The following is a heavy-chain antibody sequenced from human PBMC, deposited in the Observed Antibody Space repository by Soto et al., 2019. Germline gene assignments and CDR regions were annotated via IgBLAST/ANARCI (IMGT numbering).Heavy chain of an antibody. D-gene: IGHD3-9*01. CDR2: ISYDGSNK. V-gene: IGHV3-30-3*01. CDR1: GFTFSSYA. Sequence: GGSLRLSCAASGFTFSSYAMHWVRQAPGKGLEWVAVISYDGSNKYYADSVKGRFTISRDNSKNTLYLQMNSLRAEDTAVYYCARDRPVLRYFDWFPYWGQGTLVTVSS. J-gene: IGHJ4*02. CDR3: ARDRPVLRYFDWFPY.